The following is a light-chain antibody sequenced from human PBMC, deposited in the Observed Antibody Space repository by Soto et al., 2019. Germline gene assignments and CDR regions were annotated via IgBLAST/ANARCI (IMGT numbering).Light chain of an antibody. CDR1: QSVSSSY. CDR2: GAS. V-gene: IGKV3-15*01. J-gene: IGKJ4*01. Sequence: EVVMTQSPATLSVSPGERATLSCRASQSVSSSYLAWYQQKPGQAPRLLIYGASTRATGIPARFSGSGSGTEFSLTISSLQSEDFAVYYCQEYNHWHPVTFGGGTKVDIK. CDR3: QEYNHWHPVT.